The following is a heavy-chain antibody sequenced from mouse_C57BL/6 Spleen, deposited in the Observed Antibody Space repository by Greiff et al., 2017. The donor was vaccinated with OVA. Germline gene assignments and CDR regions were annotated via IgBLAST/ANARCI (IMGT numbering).Heavy chain of an antibody. CDR1: GYTFTSYW. J-gene: IGHJ4*01. Sequence: QVQLQQPGAELVMPGASVKLSCKASGYTFTSYWMHWVKQRPGQGLEWIGEIDPSDSYTNYNQKFKGKSTLTVDKSSSTAYMQLSSLTSEDSAVYYCAVRELVYYAMDYWGQGTSVTVS. CDR3: AVRELVYYAMDY. V-gene: IGHV1-69*01. CDR2: IDPSDSYT.